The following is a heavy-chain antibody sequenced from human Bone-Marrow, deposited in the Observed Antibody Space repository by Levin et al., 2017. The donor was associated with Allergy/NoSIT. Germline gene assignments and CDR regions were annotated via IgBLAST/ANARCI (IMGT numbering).Heavy chain of an antibody. Sequence: MPSETLSLTCAVSGGSITDSWWSWVRQPPGKGLEWIGEMYHSGNANYNSSLKSRVTMSVDKSKNQFSLELSSLTAADTAVYYCAKHYEYRLDVWGKGTAVIVT. CDR1: GGSITDSW. V-gene: IGHV4-4*02. CDR2: MYHSGNA. CDR3: AKHYEYRLDV. J-gene: IGHJ6*03. D-gene: IGHD4-17*01.